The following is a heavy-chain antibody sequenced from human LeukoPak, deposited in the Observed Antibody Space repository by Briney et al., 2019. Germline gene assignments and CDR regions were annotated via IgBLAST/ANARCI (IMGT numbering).Heavy chain of an antibody. CDR3: ARNTSGFKLGDAFDI. D-gene: IGHD3-22*01. CDR2: ISGSAYST. CDR1: GFTFSSYA. V-gene: IGHV3-23*01. Sequence: GGSLRLSCAASGFTFSSYAMTWIRQAPGKGLEWISAISGSAYSTSYADSVKGRFTISRDNSKNTLYLQMNSLRAEDTAIYYCARNTSGFKLGDAFDIWGQGTMVTVSS. J-gene: IGHJ3*02.